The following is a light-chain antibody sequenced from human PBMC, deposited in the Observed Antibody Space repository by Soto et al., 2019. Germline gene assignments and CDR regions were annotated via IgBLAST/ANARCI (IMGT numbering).Light chain of an antibody. J-gene: IGKJ4*01. CDR2: DTS. CDR3: QQRYNWPLT. V-gene: IGKV3-11*01. Sequence: EIVLTQSPATLSLSPGDRATLSCRASQGVTTTLAWYQQTPGQAPRLLIYDTSNRAPGIPARFSGSGSGTDFTLTISSLEPEDFAVYYCQQRYNWPLTFGGGTKVEI. CDR1: QGVTTT.